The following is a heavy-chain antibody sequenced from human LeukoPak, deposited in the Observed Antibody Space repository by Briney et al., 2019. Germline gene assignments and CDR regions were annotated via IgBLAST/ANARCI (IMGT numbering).Heavy chain of an antibody. CDR2: INHSGST. CDR3: ARGSSGVVPAATKYYFDY. CDR1: GGSFSGYY. D-gene: IGHD2-2*01. Sequence: SETLSLTCAVYGGSFSGYYWSWIRQPPGKGLEWIGEINHSGSTNYNPSLKSRVTISVDTSKNQFSLKLSSVTAADTAVYYCARGSSGVVPAATKYYFDYWGQGTLVTVSS. J-gene: IGHJ4*02. V-gene: IGHV4-34*01.